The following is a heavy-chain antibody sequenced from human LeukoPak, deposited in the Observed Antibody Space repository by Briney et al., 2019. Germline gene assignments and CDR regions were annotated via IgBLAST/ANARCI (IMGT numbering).Heavy chain of an antibody. CDR1: GGSFSGYY. V-gene: IGHV4-34*01. CDR2: INHSGST. Sequence: SETLSLTCAVYGGSFSGYYWSWIRQPPGKGLEWIGEINHSGSTNYNPSLKSRVTISVDTYKNQFSLKLSSVTAADTAVYYCARVGGRYMDVWGKGTTVTVSS. CDR3: ARVGGRYMDV. J-gene: IGHJ6*03. D-gene: IGHD3-16*01.